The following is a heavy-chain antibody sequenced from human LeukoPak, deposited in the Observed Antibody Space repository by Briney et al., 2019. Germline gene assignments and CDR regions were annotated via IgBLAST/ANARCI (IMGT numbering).Heavy chain of an antibody. V-gene: IGHV3-48*03. CDR3: ARDGYYGSAYGLDV. Sequence: GGSLRLSCGASGFTFSNHEMNWVRQVPGKGLEWVSHISSSGGTIYYADSVKGRFTISRDNAKNSLYLQMSGLRAEDTAVYYCARDGYYGSAYGLDVWGQGTTVTVSS. J-gene: IGHJ6*02. D-gene: IGHD3-10*01. CDR1: GFTFSNHE. CDR2: ISSSGGTI.